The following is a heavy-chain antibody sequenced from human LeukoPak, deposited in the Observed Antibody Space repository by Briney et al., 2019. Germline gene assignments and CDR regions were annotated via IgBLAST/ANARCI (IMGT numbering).Heavy chain of an antibody. D-gene: IGHD5-12*01. CDR3: ARAGFFDY. Sequence: GGSLRLSCAASGFTFSSYAMSWVRQAPGKGLEWVSAISGSGGSTYYADSVKGRFTISRDNAKNSLYLQMNSLRAGDAAVYYCARAGFFDYWGQGTLVTVSS. CDR1: GFTFSSYA. J-gene: IGHJ4*02. CDR2: ISGSGGST. V-gene: IGHV3-23*01.